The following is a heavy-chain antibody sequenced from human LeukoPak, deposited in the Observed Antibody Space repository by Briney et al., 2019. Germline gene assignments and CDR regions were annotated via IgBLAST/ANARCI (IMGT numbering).Heavy chain of an antibody. Sequence: ASVKVSCKASGGTFSSYAISWVRQAPGQGLEWMGGIIPIFGTANYAQKFQGRVTITADKSTSTAYMELSSLRSEDTAVYYCARGSPPRRNYDSRGYYSYYFDYWGQGTLVTVSS. CDR2: IIPIFGTA. CDR1: GGTFSSYA. D-gene: IGHD3-22*01. V-gene: IGHV1-69*06. CDR3: ARGSPPRRNYDSRGYYSYYFDY. J-gene: IGHJ4*02.